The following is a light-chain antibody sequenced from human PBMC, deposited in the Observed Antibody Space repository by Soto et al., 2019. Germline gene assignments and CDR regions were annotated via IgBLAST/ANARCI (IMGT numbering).Light chain of an antibody. Sequence: QSALSQPPSASGSPGRSITISCTGASSDVGGYNFVSWYHQHPGKAPQLLTYEVTKRPSGVPDRFSGSKSGNTAPLTVSGLQAEDEADYFCSSYAGSNNRVLGSGTRAPS. V-gene: IGLV2-8*01. CDR2: EVT. CDR3: SSYAGSNNRV. J-gene: IGLJ1*01. CDR1: SSDVGGYNF.